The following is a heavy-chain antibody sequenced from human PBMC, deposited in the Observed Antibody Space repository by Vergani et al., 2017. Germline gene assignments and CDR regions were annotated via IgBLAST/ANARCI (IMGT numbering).Heavy chain of an antibody. V-gene: IGHV1-46*01. CDR3: ARGVVTATYDAFDI. CDR1: GYTFTSYS. D-gene: IGHD2-21*02. Sequence: QVQLVQSGAEVRKPGASVKVSCKASGYTFTSYSLHWVRQDPGQGLEWMGIINPSGGSTSYAQKFQGRVTMTRDTSTSTVYMELSSLRSEDMAVYYCARGVVTATYDAFDIWGQGTVVTVSS. CDR2: INPSGGST. J-gene: IGHJ3*02.